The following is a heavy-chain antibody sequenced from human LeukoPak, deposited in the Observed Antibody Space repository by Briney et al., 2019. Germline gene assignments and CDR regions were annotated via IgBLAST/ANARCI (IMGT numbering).Heavy chain of an antibody. Sequence: PGGSLRLSCAASGFTLSSYSMNWVRQAPGKGLEWVSSISSSSSYIYYADSVKGRFTISRDNAKNSLYLQMNSLRAEDTAVYYCARDPGIAAAVYYGMDVWGQGTTVTVSS. J-gene: IGHJ6*02. CDR3: ARDPGIAAAVYYGMDV. V-gene: IGHV3-21*01. CDR1: GFTLSSYS. CDR2: ISSSSSYI. D-gene: IGHD6-13*01.